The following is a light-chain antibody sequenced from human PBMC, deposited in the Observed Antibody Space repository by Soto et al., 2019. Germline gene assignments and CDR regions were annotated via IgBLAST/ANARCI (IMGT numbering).Light chain of an antibody. J-gene: IGKJ1*01. CDR2: KIS. CDR1: QSLVSSDGNTY. Sequence: DVVLTQSPLSLPVTLGQPASISCTSSQSLVSSDGNTYLHWFQQRPGHSPRHLIYKISNRDSGGPDRFRGSGAGTDFTLEISRVEAEDVGLYYCMQGTHWPKTFGQGTKVEIK. CDR3: MQGTHWPKT. V-gene: IGKV2-30*01.